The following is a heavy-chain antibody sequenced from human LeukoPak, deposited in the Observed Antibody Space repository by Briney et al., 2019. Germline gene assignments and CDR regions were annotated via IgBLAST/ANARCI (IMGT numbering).Heavy chain of an antibody. CDR3: ARGRVLLRGVGRRDYYCYGMDV. J-gene: IGHJ6*02. V-gene: IGHV4-34*01. CDR1: GGSFSGYY. D-gene: IGHD2-15*01. Sequence: SETLSLTCAVYGGSFSGYYWSWIRQPPGKGLEWIGEINHSGSTNYNPSLKSRVTISVDTSKNQFSLKLSSVTAADTAVYYCARGRVLLRGVGRRDYYCYGMDVWGQGTTVTVSS. CDR2: INHSGST.